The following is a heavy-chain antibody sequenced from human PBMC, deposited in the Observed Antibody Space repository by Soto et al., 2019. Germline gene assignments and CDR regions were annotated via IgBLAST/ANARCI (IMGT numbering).Heavy chain of an antibody. CDR2: IYYDGSNE. CDR1: GFTFSNHG. Sequence: QVQLVESGGGVVQPGRSLRLSCAASGFTFSNHGMHWVRQAPGKGLEWVARIYYDGSNEYYADSVKGRFTILRDNFKNTVYLQMNSLRVEDTAVYYCARGRGSGSFYQLDYWGQGTLVTVSS. V-gene: IGHV3-33*01. J-gene: IGHJ4*02. D-gene: IGHD1-26*01. CDR3: ARGRGSGSFYQLDY.